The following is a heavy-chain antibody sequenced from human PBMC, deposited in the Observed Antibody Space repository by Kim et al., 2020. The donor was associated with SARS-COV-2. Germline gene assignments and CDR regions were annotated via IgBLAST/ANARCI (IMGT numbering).Heavy chain of an antibody. CDR2: IYHSGST. J-gene: IGHJ4*02. CDR3: ARAAHQWLGSFDY. Sequence: SETLSITCAVSGGSISSSNWWSWVRQPPGKGLEWIGEIYHSGSTNYNPSLKSRVTISVDKSKNQFSLKLSSVTATDTAVYYCARAAHQWLGSFDYWGQGTLVTVSS. V-gene: IGHV4-4*02. D-gene: IGHD6-19*01. CDR1: GGSISSSNW.